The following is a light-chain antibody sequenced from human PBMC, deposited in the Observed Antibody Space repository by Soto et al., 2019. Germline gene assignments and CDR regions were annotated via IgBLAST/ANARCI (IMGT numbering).Light chain of an antibody. CDR3: QQSSSTVLT. J-gene: IGKJ4*01. CDR2: AAS. V-gene: IGKV1-39*01. CDR1: QSISSY. Sequence: DIQMTQSPSSLSASVGDRVTITCRASQSISSYLNWYQQKPGKAPKLLIYAASSLQGGVPSRFSGSGSGTDFTLTISSLQREGCAIYYCQQSSSTVLTFGGGTKVEIK.